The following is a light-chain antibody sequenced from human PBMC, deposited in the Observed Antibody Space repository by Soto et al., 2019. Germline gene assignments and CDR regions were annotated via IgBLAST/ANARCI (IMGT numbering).Light chain of an antibody. V-gene: IGLV1-40*01. CDR2: GNF. CDR3: QFYDNSLSGVL. Sequence: QSVLTQPPSVSGAPGQRVTISCAGSSSNIGAGYDVHWYQQVPGTAPKLLIYGNFNRPSGVPDRFSGSKSGTSASLAITGLQAEDEADYYCQFYDNSLSGVLFGGGTRLTVL. J-gene: IGLJ2*01. CDR1: SSNIGAGYD.